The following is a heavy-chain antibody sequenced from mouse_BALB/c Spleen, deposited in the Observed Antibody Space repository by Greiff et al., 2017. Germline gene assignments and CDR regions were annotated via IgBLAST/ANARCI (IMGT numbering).Heavy chain of an antibody. D-gene: IGHD1-1*01. CDR3: ARYGDYGSSYYFDY. J-gene: IGHJ2*01. Sequence: EVQLVESGPGLVKPSQSLSLTCTVTGYSITSDYAWNWIRQFPGNKLEWMGYISYSGSTSYNPSLKSRISITRDTSKNQFFLQLNSVTTEDTATYYCARYGDYGSSYYFDYWGQGTTLTVSS. CDR2: ISYSGST. CDR1: GYSITSDYA. V-gene: IGHV3-2*02.